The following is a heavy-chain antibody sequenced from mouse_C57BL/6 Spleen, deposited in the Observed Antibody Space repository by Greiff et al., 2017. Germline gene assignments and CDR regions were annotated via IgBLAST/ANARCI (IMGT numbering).Heavy chain of an antibody. D-gene: IGHD2-4*01. CDR3: ARKGFYDYDKGYAMDY. V-gene: IGHV1-26*01. CDR1: GYTFTDYY. CDR2: INPNNGGT. Sequence: EVQLQQSGPELVKPGASVKISCKASGYTFTDYYMNWVKQSHGKSLEWIGDINPNNGGTSYNQKFKGKATLTVDKSSSTAYMELSSLTSEDSAVYYGARKGFYDYDKGYAMDYWGQGTSVTVSS. J-gene: IGHJ4*01.